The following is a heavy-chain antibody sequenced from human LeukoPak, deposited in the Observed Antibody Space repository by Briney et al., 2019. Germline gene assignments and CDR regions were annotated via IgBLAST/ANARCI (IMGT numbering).Heavy chain of an antibody. V-gene: IGHV3-9*01. CDR1: GFTFDDYA. CDR2: ISWNSGSI. CDR3: ARESDCSSTSCYIRVYYYYYGMDV. J-gene: IGHJ6*02. D-gene: IGHD2-2*02. Sequence: GRSLRLSCAASGFTFDDYAMHWVRQAPGKGLEWVSGISWNSGSIGYADSVKGRFTISRDNAKNSLYLQMNSLRAEDTALYYCARESDCSSTSCYIRVYYYYYGMDVWGQGTTVTVSS.